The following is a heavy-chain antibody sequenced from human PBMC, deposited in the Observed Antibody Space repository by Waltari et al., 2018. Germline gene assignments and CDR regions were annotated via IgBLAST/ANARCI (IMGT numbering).Heavy chain of an antibody. J-gene: IGHJ4*02. Sequence: EVQLVESGGGLVQPGGSLRLSCAASGFTFSNHWMSWVRQAPGKGLEWVANIKQDGSEEYYVDSVRGRFTISRDNAKNSLYLQMNSLRAEDTAVYYCVRPVSAYWGQGTLVTVSS. V-gene: IGHV3-7*01. CDR1: GFTFSNHW. CDR3: VRPVSAY. CDR2: IKQDGSEE. D-gene: IGHD2-8*01.